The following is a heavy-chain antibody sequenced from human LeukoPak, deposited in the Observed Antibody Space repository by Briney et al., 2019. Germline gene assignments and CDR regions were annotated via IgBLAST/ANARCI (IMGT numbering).Heavy chain of an antibody. V-gene: IGHV3-9*01. CDR2: ISWNSGSI. CDR3: ATGGSYSVNYYFDY. J-gene: IGHJ4*02. D-gene: IGHD1-26*01. Sequence: GGSLRLSCAASGFTFDDYAMHWVRQAPGKGLEWVSGISWNSGSIGYADSAKGRFTISRDNAKNSLYLQMNSLRAEDTALYYCATGGSYSVNYYFDYWGQGTLVTVSS. CDR1: GFTFDDYA.